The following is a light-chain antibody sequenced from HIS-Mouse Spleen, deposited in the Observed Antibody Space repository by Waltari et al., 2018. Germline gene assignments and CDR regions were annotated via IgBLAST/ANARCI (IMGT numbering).Light chain of an antibody. CDR1: QGISNY. J-gene: IGKJ4*01. CDR2: AAS. V-gene: IGKV1-27*01. Sequence: DIQMTQPPSTLSATVGHSGTSTCRASQGISNYLAWYQQKPGKVPKLLIYAASTLQSGVPSRFSGSGSGTDFTLTISSLQPEDVATYYCQKYNSALLLTFGGGTKVEIK. CDR3: QKYNSALLLT.